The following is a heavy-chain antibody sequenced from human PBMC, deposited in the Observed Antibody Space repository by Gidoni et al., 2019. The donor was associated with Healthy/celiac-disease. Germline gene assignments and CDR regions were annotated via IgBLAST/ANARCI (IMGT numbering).Heavy chain of an antibody. D-gene: IGHD3-10*01. CDR1: GGSISSGDYY. CDR3: ARALPYYYGTGSYYFDY. Sequence: QVQLQESGPGLVKPSQTLSLTCTVSGGSISSGDYYWRWNRQPPGKGLEWIGYIYYSGSTYCNPSLKNRVTITVDTSKNQFSLKLSSVTAADTAVYYCARALPYYYGTGSYYFDYWGQGTLVTVSS. V-gene: IGHV4-30-4*01. CDR2: IYYSGST. J-gene: IGHJ4*02.